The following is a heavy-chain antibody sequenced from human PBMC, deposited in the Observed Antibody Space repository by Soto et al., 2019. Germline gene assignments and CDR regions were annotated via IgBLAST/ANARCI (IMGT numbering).Heavy chain of an antibody. CDR3: AKTRVADSGYYFDH. CDR2: ISGGSSYT. V-gene: IGHV3-11*05. CDR1: GFSFGDSY. D-gene: IGHD3-10*01. Sequence: QVQLVESGGGLVKPGGSLRLSCAASGFSFGDSYMSWIRQSVGKGLEWLSYISGGSSYTKYAESVKGRFTISRDNARRSLFLQVNGLRADDTAIYYCAKTRVADSGYYFDHWGQGTMVTVSS. J-gene: IGHJ4*02.